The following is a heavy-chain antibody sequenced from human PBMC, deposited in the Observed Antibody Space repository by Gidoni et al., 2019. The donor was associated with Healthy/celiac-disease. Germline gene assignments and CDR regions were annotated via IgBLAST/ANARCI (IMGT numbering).Heavy chain of an antibody. D-gene: IGHD3-16*02. Sequence: QLQLQESGSGLVKPSQTLSLTCAVSGGSISSGGYSWSWIRQPPGKGLEWIGYIYHSGSTYYNPSIKSRVTRSVDRSKNQFSLKLSSVTAADTAVYYCARDSEISEEGDYYYMDVWGKGTTVTVSS. CDR3: ARDSEISEEGDYYYMDV. V-gene: IGHV4-30-2*01. CDR2: IYHSGST. J-gene: IGHJ6*03. CDR1: GGSISSGGYS.